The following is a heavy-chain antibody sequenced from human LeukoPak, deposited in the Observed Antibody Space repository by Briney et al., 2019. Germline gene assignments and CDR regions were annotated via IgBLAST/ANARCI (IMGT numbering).Heavy chain of an antibody. CDR3: ARSRLGYYDSSGYYYGAFDI. CDR2: IYSGGST. CDR1: GFTVSSNY. V-gene: IGHV3-53*01. D-gene: IGHD3-22*01. J-gene: IGHJ3*02. Sequence: GGSLRLSCAASGFTVSSNYMSWVRQAPGKGLEWVSVIYSGGSTYYADSVKGRFTISRDNSKNTLYLQMNSLRAEDTAVYYCARSRLGYYDSSGYYYGAFDIRGQGTMVTVSS.